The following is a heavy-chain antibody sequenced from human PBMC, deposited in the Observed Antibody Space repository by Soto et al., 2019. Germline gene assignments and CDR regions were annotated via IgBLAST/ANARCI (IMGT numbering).Heavy chain of an antibody. CDR3: ARHSYYSNPLRFDP. CDR2: IHYSGST. CDR1: GGSITGYY. V-gene: IGHV4-59*08. Sequence: QVQLQESCAGLVQPSETLSLTCTVSGGSITGYYWSWIRQPPGKGPEWIGNIHYSGSTNYNPSLKSRVTISVDTSKNQFSLRLSSVTAAETAVYYCARHSYYSNPLRFDPWGQGTLVTVSS. J-gene: IGHJ5*02. D-gene: IGHD4-4*01.